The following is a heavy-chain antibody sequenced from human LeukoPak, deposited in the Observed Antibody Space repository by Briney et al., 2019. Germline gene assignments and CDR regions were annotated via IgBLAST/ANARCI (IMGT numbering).Heavy chain of an antibody. Sequence: SETLSLTCTVSGGSISSYYWSWIRQPPGKGLEWIGYIYYSGSTNYNPSLKSRVTISVDTSKNQFSLKLSSVAAADTAVYYCARSVVPAAMPNYYYYMDVWGKGTTVTISS. V-gene: IGHV4-59*01. CDR3: ARSVVPAAMPNYYYYMDV. J-gene: IGHJ6*03. CDR1: GGSISSYY. CDR2: IYYSGST. D-gene: IGHD2-2*01.